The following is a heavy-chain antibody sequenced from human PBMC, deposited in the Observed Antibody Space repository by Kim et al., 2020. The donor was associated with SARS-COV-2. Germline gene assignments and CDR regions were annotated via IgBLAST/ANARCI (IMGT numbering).Heavy chain of an antibody. D-gene: IGHD5-12*01. J-gene: IGHJ4*02. CDR2: INHSGST. Sequence: SQTLSLTCAVYGGSFSGYYWSWVRQPPGKGLEWIGEINHSGSTNYNPSLKSRVTISVDTSKNQFSLKLSSVTAADTAVYYCARGTLGYSGYGTYGGNSARYFDYWGQGTLVTVSS. V-gene: IGHV4-34*01. CDR3: ARGTLGYSGYGTYGGNSARYFDY. CDR1: GGSFSGYY.